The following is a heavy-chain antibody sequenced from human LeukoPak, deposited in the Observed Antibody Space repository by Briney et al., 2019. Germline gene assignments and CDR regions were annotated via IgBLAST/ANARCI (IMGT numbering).Heavy chain of an antibody. J-gene: IGHJ6*03. V-gene: IGHV3-15*01. Sequence: GGSLRLSCAASGFSISNEYMSWVRQAPGKGLECVGRVKSRTAGGAIDFAAPVKGRFTISRDDSKNTLYLQMNSLKTEDTAVYYCTTSYDFWSGYPPYYYYMDVWGKGTTVTVSS. CDR2: VKSRTAGGAI. CDR3: TTSYDFWSGYPPYYYYMDV. CDR1: GFSISNEY. D-gene: IGHD3-3*01.